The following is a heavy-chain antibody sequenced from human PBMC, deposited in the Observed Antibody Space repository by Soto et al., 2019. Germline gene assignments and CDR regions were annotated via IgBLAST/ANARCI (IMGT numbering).Heavy chain of an antibody. Sequence: SETLSLTCTVSGGSVSSGSYYWSWIRQPPGKGLEWIGYIYYSGSTNYNPSLKSRVTISVDTSKNQFSLKLSSVTAADTAVYYCARGFFEDLGSSLEYYFDYWGQGTLVTVSS. CDR1: GGSVSSGSYY. V-gene: IGHV4-61*01. CDR3: ARGFFEDLGSSLEYYFDY. J-gene: IGHJ4*02. D-gene: IGHD2-15*01. CDR2: IYYSGST.